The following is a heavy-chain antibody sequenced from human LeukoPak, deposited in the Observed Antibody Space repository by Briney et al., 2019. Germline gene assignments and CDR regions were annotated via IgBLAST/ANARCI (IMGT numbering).Heavy chain of an antibody. CDR3: ARSGYCSSTSCYRSLRFDP. V-gene: IGHV4-59*01. J-gene: IGHJ5*02. CDR1: GGSIGSYY. D-gene: IGHD2-2*02. Sequence: PSETLSLTCTVSGGSIGSYYWSWIRQPPGKGLEWIGYVYYSGSTSYNPSLKSRVTISVDTSKNQFSLKLSSVTAADTAVYHCARSGYCSSTSCYRSLRFDPWGQGTLVTVSS. CDR2: VYYSGST.